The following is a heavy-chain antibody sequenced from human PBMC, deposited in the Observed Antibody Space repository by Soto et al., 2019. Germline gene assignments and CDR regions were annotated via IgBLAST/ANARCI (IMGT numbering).Heavy chain of an antibody. D-gene: IGHD2-2*01. V-gene: IGHV4-31*03. Sequence: SETLSLTCTVSGGSISSGVYYWSWIRQHPGKGLEWIGYIYYSGSTYYNPSLKSRVTISVDTSKNQFSLKLSSVTAADTAVYYCARGDSGKAVPLWGQGTLVTVSS. CDR3: ARGDSGKAVPL. J-gene: IGHJ4*02. CDR2: IYYSGST. CDR1: GGSISSGVYY.